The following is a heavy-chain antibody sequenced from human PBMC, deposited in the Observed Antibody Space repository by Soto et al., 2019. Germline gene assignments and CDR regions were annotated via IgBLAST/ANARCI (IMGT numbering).Heavy chain of an antibody. CDR3: ARAKKGIAAAENWFDP. D-gene: IGHD6-13*01. J-gene: IGHJ5*02. V-gene: IGHV4-4*07. CDR1: GDFISYYS. Sequence: SETLSLTCTVSGDFISYYSWAWIRQSAGKGLEWIGRVYSGSTYYNPSLKSRVTIPVDTSKNQFSLKLSSVTAADTAVYYCARAKKGIAAAENWFDPWGQGTLVTVSS. CDR2: VYSGST.